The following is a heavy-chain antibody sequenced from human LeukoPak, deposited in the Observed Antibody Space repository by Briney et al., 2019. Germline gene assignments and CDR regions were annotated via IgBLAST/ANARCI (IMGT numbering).Heavy chain of an antibody. CDR1: GGSITTGGHY. CDR2: MYHSGST. Sequence: SETLSLTCTVSGGSITTGGHYWSWIRQHPGKGLEWIGYMYHSGSTYYNPSLKSRVTISVDTSKNQFSLKLTSVTAADTAVYYCARVYYYGSAGYSKYYFDNWGQGTLVTVSS. D-gene: IGHD3-22*01. CDR3: ARVYYYGSAGYSKYYFDN. V-gene: IGHV4-31*03. J-gene: IGHJ4*02.